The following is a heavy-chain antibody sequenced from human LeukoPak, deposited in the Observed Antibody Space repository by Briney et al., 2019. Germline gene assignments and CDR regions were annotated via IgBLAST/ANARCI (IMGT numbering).Heavy chain of an antibody. D-gene: IGHD3-22*01. Sequence: GGSLRLSCIGTGFTFSSSAMSWVRQAPGKGLEWVSAITSGGDGTYYADSVKGRFTISRDNSKNTLYLQMNSLRAEDTAVYYCGNRGSSSGYYDYWGQGTLVTVSS. CDR2: ITSGGDGT. J-gene: IGHJ4*02. CDR3: GNRGSSSGYYDY. CDR1: GFTFSSSA. V-gene: IGHV3-23*01.